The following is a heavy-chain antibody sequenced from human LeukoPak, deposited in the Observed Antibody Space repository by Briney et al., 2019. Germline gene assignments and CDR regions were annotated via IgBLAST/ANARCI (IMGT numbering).Heavy chain of an antibody. J-gene: IGHJ4*02. V-gene: IGHV4-39*07. CDR1: GGSISSSNYH. CDR2: IYYRGNA. Sequence: PSETLSLTCTVSGGSISSSNYHWAWIRQPPGQGLEWIGSIYYRGNAYYNPSLESRVTISVDTSKNQFSLSLSSVTAADTAVYYCAREEDRSGDWGQGTLVTVTS. CDR3: AREEDRSGD. D-gene: IGHD3-22*01.